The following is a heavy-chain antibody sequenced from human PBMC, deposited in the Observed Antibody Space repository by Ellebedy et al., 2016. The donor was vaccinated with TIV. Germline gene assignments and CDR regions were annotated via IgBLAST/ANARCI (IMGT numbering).Heavy chain of an antibody. CDR2: IYPGDSDT. Sequence: GESLKISCKGSGYRFTSYWIGWVRQMPGKGLEWMGIIYPGDSDTRYSPSFQGQVTISADKSISTAYLQWSSLKASDTAMYYCARLEGWGAYGDYVSYWGQGTLVTVSS. D-gene: IGHD4-17*01. CDR1: GYRFTSYW. J-gene: IGHJ4*02. V-gene: IGHV5-51*01. CDR3: ARLEGWGAYGDYVSY.